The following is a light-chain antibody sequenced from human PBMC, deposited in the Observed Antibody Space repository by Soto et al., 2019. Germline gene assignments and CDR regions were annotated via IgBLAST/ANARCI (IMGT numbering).Light chain of an antibody. Sequence: EIVLTQSPATLSLSPGERSTLSCRASQSVSRYLVWYQQKLGQAPRLLIHDASNRATGIPARFSGSGSGTDFTLTISSLEPEDFAVYYCQQRSDWPVTFGQGTRREIK. CDR1: QSVSRY. J-gene: IGKJ5*01. CDR3: QQRSDWPVT. CDR2: DAS. V-gene: IGKV3-11*01.